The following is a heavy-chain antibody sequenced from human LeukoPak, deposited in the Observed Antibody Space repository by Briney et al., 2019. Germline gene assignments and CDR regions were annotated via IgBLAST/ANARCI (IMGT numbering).Heavy chain of an antibody. V-gene: IGHV4-34*01. D-gene: IGHD6-19*01. J-gene: IGHJ5*02. Sequence: EPSETLSLTCAVYAGSFSGSYWSWIRQPPGKGLEWIGEINHSGSTNYNPSLKSRVTISVDTSKNQFSLKLSSVTAADTAVYYCARFIGSGWYGNWFDPWGQGTLVTVSS. CDR3: ARFIGSGWYGNWFDP. CDR2: INHSGST. CDR1: AGSFSGSY.